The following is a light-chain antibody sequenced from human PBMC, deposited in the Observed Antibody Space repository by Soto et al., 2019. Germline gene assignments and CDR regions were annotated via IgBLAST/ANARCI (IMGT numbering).Light chain of an antibody. V-gene: IGKV1-12*01. CDR3: LQAKSFPYI. Sequence: DIQMTQSPSSVSASVGDRVTITCRASQAISTWLAWYQQKPGRAPELLIRAASTLQSGVPLRFSGSGSGTDFTLTINNLQPEDFATYYCLQAKSFPYIFGQGTKLEIK. CDR2: AAS. J-gene: IGKJ2*01. CDR1: QAISTW.